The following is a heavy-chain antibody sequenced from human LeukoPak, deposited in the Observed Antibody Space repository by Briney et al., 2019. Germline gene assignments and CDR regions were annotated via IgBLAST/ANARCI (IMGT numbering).Heavy chain of an antibody. J-gene: IGHJ5*02. CDR2: IYYSGST. Sequence: SETLSLTCTVSGGSISSYYWSWIRQPPGKGLEWIGYIYYSGSTNYNPSLKSRVTISVDTSKNQFSLKLSSVTAADTAVYYCARAKDGIAVAPFGPWGQGTLVTVSS. V-gene: IGHV4-59*01. CDR3: ARAKDGIAVAPFGP. CDR1: GGSISSYY. D-gene: IGHD6-19*01.